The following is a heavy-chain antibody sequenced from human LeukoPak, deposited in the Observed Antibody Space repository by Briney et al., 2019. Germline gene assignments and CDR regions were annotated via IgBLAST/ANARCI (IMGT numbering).Heavy chain of an antibody. D-gene: IGHD5-12*01. J-gene: IGHJ3*02. CDR2: IYYSGST. Sequence: SETLSLTCTVSGGSISSYCWSWIRQPPGKGLEWIGYIYYSGSTNYNPSLKSRVTISVDTSKNQFSLKLSSVTAADTAVYYCARAVARISDAFDIWGQGTMVTVSS. CDR1: GGSISSYC. CDR3: ARAVARISDAFDI. V-gene: IGHV4-59*01.